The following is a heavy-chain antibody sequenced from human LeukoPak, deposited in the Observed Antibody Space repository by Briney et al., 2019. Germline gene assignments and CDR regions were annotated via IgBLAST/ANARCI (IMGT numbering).Heavy chain of an antibody. CDR3: TKSRPSDYSNYREYYYFYYMDV. Sequence: PGGSLRLSCAASGFTFSSYEMNWVRQAPGKGLEWVSYISSSSSTIYYADSVKGRFTISRDNAKSTLYLQMDSLRAEDSALYYCTKSRPSDYSNYREYYYFYYMDVWGKGTTVTVSS. CDR1: GFTFSSYE. J-gene: IGHJ6*03. V-gene: IGHV3-48*03. CDR2: ISSSSSTI. D-gene: IGHD4-11*01.